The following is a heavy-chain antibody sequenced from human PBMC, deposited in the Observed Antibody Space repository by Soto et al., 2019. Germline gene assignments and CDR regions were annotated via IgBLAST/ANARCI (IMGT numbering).Heavy chain of an antibody. CDR2: ISGSGSVT. Sequence: EEQLLESGGGLVQPGGSLRLSCAASGSTFSRSAMTCVRQAPGKGLEWVSAISGSGSVTYYTDSVKGRFTISRDNSRNTLYLRMNNLRAEDTAVYYCTRNSSGRQVSTLDIWGQGTMVTVSS. J-gene: IGHJ3*02. CDR1: GSTFSRSA. D-gene: IGHD6-19*01. V-gene: IGHV3-23*01. CDR3: TRNSSGRQVSTLDI.